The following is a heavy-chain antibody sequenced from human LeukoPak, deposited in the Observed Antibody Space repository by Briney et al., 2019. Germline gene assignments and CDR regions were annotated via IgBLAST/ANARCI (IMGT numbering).Heavy chain of an antibody. CDR3: ARDQVSGWSLWYLGTIDEEPFDY. V-gene: IGHV1-2*06. CDR2: INPNSGGT. Sequence: ASVKVSCKASGYTFTGYYMHWVRQAPGQGLEWMGRINPNSGGTNYAQKFQGRVTMTRDTSISTAYMELSRLRSDDTAVYYCARDQVSGWSLWYLGTIDEEPFDYWGQGTLVTVSS. D-gene: IGHD6-19*01. CDR1: GYTFTGYY. J-gene: IGHJ4*02.